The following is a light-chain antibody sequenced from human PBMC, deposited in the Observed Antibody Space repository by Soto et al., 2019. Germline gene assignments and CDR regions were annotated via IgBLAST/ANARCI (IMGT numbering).Light chain of an antibody. V-gene: IGKV3-15*01. CDR3: QQGHNWPLT. J-gene: IGKJ2*01. Sequence: EIVMTQSPATLSLSPGERAALSCRASQGISSELAWYQQKPGQPPRLLIYGASTRATRVPARFTGSGSGSDFTLTISGLQSEDFAVYYCQQGHNWPLTFGQGTRLEI. CDR2: GAS. CDR1: QGISSE.